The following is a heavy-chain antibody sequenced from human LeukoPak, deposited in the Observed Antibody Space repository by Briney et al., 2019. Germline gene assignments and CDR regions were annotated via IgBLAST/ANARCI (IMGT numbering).Heavy chain of an antibody. CDR3: AKDMSTTIFGVVSAFDP. D-gene: IGHD3-3*01. CDR1: GFTFDDYA. CDR2: ISWNSGSI. J-gene: IGHJ5*02. V-gene: IGHV3-9*01. Sequence: GRSLRLSCAASGFTFDDYAMHWVRQAPGKGLKWVSGISWNSGSIGYADSVKGRFTISRDNAKNSLYLQMNSLRAEDTALYYCAKDMSTTIFGVVSAFDPWGQGTLVTVSS.